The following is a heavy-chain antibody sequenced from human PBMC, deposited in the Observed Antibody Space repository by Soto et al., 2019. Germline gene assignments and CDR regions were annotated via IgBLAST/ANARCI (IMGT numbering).Heavy chain of an antibody. D-gene: IGHD4-17*01. CDR3: AREVGYGDFSAALLD. Sequence: VQLMQSGAEVKQPGSSVKVSCKASGGTFSSHSINWVRQAPGQGLEWMGGIITLFGTASYAQNFQGRVTITADQSTSTAYMELNSLRSDDTAVYYCAREVGYGDFSAALLDWGQGTLVTVSS. V-gene: IGHV1-69*01. CDR1: GGTFSSHS. CDR2: IITLFGTA. J-gene: IGHJ4*02.